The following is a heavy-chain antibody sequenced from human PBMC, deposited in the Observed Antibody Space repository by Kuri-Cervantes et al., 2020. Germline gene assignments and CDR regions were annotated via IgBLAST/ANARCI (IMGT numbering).Heavy chain of an antibody. CDR1: GFTFSSYA. CDR3: ARGDGGYYYYGIDV. Sequence: GESLKISCAASGFTFSSYAMSWVRQAPGKGLEWVSAISGSGGSTYYADSVKGRFTISRDNSKNTPYLQMNSLRAEDTAVYYCARGDGGYYYYGIDVWGQGTTVTVSS. CDR2: ISGSGGST. J-gene: IGHJ6*02. D-gene: IGHD3-10*01. V-gene: IGHV3-23*01.